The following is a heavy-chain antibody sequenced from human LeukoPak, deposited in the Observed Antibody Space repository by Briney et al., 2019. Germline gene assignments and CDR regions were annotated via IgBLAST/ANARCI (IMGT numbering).Heavy chain of an antibody. Sequence: SVKVSCKASGGTFSSYAISWVRQAPGQGLEWMGGIIPIFGTANYAQKFQGRVTITADESTSTAYMELSSLRSEDTAVYYCARDWMDTAMTTGDYWGQGTLVTVSS. J-gene: IGHJ4*02. D-gene: IGHD5-18*01. CDR2: IIPIFGTA. CDR1: GGTFSSYA. V-gene: IGHV1-69*13. CDR3: ARDWMDTAMTTGDY.